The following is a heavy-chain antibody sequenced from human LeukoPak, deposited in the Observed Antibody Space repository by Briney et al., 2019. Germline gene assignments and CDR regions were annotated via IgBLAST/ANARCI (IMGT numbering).Heavy chain of an antibody. D-gene: IGHD2-15*01. CDR3: ARRSLVVAAKYYFDY. Sequence: PGGSPRLSCAASGFTFSDYYMSWIRQAPGKGLEWVSYISSSGSTIYYADSVKGRFTISRDNAKNSLYLQMNSLRAEDTAVYYCARRSLVVAAKYYFDYWGQGTLVTVSS. J-gene: IGHJ4*02. V-gene: IGHV3-11*01. CDR1: GFTFSDYY. CDR2: ISSSGSTI.